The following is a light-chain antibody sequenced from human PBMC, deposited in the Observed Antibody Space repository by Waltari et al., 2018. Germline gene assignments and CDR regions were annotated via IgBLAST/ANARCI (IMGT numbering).Light chain of an antibody. Sequence: QSALTQPASVSGSPGQSITIPCTGTSSDVGDYNFVSWYQQHPGKAPKVMIYEVSNRSSGVSNRFSGSKSGNTASLTISGLQAEDEADYYCSSYTSSSTLPYVFGTGTKVSVL. V-gene: IGLV2-14*01. CDR3: SSYTSSSTLPYV. CDR1: SSDVGDYNF. CDR2: EVS. J-gene: IGLJ1*01.